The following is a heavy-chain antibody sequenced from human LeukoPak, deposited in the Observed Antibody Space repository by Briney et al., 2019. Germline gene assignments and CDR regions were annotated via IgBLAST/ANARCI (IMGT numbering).Heavy chain of an antibody. D-gene: IGHD2-15*01. CDR3: ANEGYCSGGSCYTEGLDY. J-gene: IGHJ4*02. CDR2: ISYDGSNK. Sequence: PGRSLRLSCAASGFTFSSYGMHWVRQAPGKGLEWVAVISYDGSNKYYADSVKGRFTISRDNSKNTLYLQMNSLRAEDTAVYYCANEGYCSGGSCYTEGLDYWGQGTLVTVSS. V-gene: IGHV3-30*18. CDR1: GFTFSSYG.